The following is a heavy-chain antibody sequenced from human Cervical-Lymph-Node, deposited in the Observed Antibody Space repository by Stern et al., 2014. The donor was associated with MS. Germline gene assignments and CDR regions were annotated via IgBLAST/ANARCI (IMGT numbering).Heavy chain of an antibody. J-gene: IGHJ4*02. CDR3: ATHAPGVVPAALDY. CDR2: IYWDDSK. V-gene: IGHV2-5*02. D-gene: IGHD2-2*01. Sequence: NLKESGPTLVKPTQTLTLTCTFSGFSLSTSGVGVGWIRQPPGKALEWLGFIYWDDSKRYSPSLKNRLTITKDTSKNQVVLTMNNMDPVDTATFYCATHAPGVVPAALDYWGQGTLVTVS. CDR1: GFSLSTSGVG.